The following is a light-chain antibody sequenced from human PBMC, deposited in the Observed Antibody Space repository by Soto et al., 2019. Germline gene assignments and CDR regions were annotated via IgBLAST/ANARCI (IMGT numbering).Light chain of an antibody. Sequence: VVMTQSPATLSVLSGKRVTFSCRASQSVTTNLAWSQHKPGQSPRLLISDASTGASGIPPRFSCSGSGTEFTLTIDXLQSADFAVYYCQQYARWPVTFGGGTRWIS. J-gene: IGKJ4*01. CDR1: QSVTTN. CDR3: QQYARWPVT. CDR2: DAS. V-gene: IGKV3-15*01.